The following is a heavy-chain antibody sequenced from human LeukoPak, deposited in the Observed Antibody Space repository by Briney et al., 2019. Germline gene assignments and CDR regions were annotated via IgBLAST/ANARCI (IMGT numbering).Heavy chain of an antibody. Sequence: PGGSLRLSCAASGFTFSSYWMHWVRQAPGKRLVWVSRINSDGSSTSYADSVKGRFTISRDNAKNTLYLQMNSLRAEDTAVYYCARVYYDFWSGYSNCFDYWGQGTLVTVSS. J-gene: IGHJ4*02. CDR3: ARVYYDFWSGYSNCFDY. V-gene: IGHV3-74*01. CDR2: INSDGSST. CDR1: GFTFSSYW. D-gene: IGHD3-3*01.